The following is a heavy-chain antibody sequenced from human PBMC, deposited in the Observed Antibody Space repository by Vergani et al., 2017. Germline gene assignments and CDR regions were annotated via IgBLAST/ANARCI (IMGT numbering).Heavy chain of an antibody. J-gene: IGHJ6*03. CDR2: ISYDGSNK. V-gene: IGHV3-30*18. CDR1: GFIFSSYG. CDR3: AKHYYYYYYMDV. Sequence: QVQLVESGGGVVQPGRSLRLSCAASGFIFSSYGMHWVRQAPGKGLEWVAVISYDGSNKYYADSVKGRFTISRDNSKNTLYLQMNSLRAEDTAVYYCAKHYYYYYYMDVWGKGTTVTVSS.